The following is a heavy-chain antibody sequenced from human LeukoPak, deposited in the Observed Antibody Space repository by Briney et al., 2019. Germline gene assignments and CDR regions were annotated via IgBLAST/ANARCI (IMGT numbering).Heavy chain of an antibody. J-gene: IGHJ4*02. CDR3: VRVHWGVFDY. D-gene: IGHD3-16*01. Sequence: GGSLRLSCAASGFTFSSHSMDWVRQAPGKGLEWIAYITGSSGTIYYADSVKGRFTISRDNAKNSLYLQMNSLRADDTAVYYCVRVHWGVFDYWGQGTLVTVSS. CDR2: ITGSSGTI. CDR1: GFTFSSHS. V-gene: IGHV3-48*04.